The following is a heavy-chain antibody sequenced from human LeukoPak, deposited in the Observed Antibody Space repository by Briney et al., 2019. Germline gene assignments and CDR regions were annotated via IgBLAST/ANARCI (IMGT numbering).Heavy chain of an antibody. CDR3: AREADCGGDCYEPYYYYMDV. J-gene: IGHJ6*03. Sequence: GGSLRLSCAASGFTFSSYSMTWFRQAPGKGLEWVSSISSSSSYIYYADSVKGRLTISRDNAKNSLYLQMNSLRVEDTAVYYCAREADCGGDCYEPYYYYMDVWGKGTTVIASS. CDR2: ISSSSSYI. CDR1: GFTFSSYS. D-gene: IGHD2-21*02. V-gene: IGHV3-21*01.